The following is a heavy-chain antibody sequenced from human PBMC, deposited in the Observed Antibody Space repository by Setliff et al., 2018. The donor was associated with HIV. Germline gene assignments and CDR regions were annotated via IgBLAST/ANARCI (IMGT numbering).Heavy chain of an antibody. Sequence: PGGSLRLSCAASGFTISSYWMTWARQAPGKGLEWVANIKQDGSEKDYVDSVKGRFTISRDNAKNSLYLQMNSLRAEDTAVYYCALFYYGSSGHFDYWGQGTLVTVSS. V-gene: IGHV3-7*02. CDR3: ALFYYGSSGHFDY. CDR2: IKQDGSEK. D-gene: IGHD3-22*01. J-gene: IGHJ4*02. CDR1: GFTISSYW.